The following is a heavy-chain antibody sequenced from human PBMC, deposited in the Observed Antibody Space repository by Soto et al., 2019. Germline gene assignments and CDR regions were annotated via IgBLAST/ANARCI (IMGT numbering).Heavy chain of an antibody. D-gene: IGHD6-19*01. Sequence: QVTLKESGPVLVKPTETLTLTCTVSGFSLSSARMGVTWIRQPPGKALEWLAHIFSNDEKSYSTSLKSRLTISPDTSKSQVVLTMPNMDPVDTATYYWARIIRRHQWLVLSYFDYWGQGTLVTVSS. CDR3: ARIIRRHQWLVLSYFDY. CDR2: IFSNDEK. J-gene: IGHJ4*02. V-gene: IGHV2-26*01. CDR1: GFSLSSARMG.